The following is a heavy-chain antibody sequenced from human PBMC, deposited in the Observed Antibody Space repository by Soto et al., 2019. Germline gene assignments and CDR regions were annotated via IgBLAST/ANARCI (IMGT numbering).Heavy chain of an antibody. D-gene: IGHD3-3*01. V-gene: IGHV3-11*01. CDR1: GFTFSDYY. CDR3: ARDRRGYDFWSGLGYYGMDV. Sequence: QVQLVESGGGLVKPGGSLRLSCAASGFTFSDYYMSWIRQAPGKGLEWVSYISSSGSTIYYADSVKGRFTISRDNAKNSLYRQMNSLRAEDTAVYYCARDRRGYDFWSGLGYYGMDVWGQGTTVTVSS. J-gene: IGHJ6*02. CDR2: ISSSGSTI.